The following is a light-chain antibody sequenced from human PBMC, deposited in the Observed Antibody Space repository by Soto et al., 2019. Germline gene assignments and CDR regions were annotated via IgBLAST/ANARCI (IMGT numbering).Light chain of an antibody. CDR2: GNS. CDR3: QSYDSSLSGSYV. CDR1: SSNIGAGYD. V-gene: IGLV1-40*01. Sequence: SLLTQPPSVSGAPGQMVTISCTRSSSNIGAGYDVHWYQQLPGTAPKLLIYGNSNRPSGVPDRFSGSKSGTSASLAITGLQAEDEADYYCQSYDSSLSGSYVFGTGTKVTVL. J-gene: IGLJ1*01.